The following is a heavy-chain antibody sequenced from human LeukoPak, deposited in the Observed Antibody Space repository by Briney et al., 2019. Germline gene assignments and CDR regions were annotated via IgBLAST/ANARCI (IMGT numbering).Heavy chain of an antibody. CDR3: ARDIIGLGANYYRMDV. CDR2: INHSGST. CDR1: GGSFSGYY. V-gene: IGHV4-34*01. D-gene: IGHD1-26*01. Sequence: SETLSLTCAVYGGSFSGYYWSWIRQPPGKGLEWIGEINHSGSTNYNPSLKSRVTISVDTSKNQFSLKLSSVTAADTAVYYCARDIIGLGANYYRMDVWGQGTTVTVSS. J-gene: IGHJ6*02.